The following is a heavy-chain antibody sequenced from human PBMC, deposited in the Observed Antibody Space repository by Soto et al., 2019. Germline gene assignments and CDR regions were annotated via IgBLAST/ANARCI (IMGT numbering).Heavy chain of an antibody. D-gene: IGHD3-3*01. CDR1: GVSISSGNW. J-gene: IGHJ4*02. Sequence: PLEILSLTCGVSGVSISSGNWWTWVRQSPQRGLEYIGEIFHDGTANYYPSFERRVAISVDTSKNQFSLKLTSVTAAATAIYFCARLVYDTRLNYTYLDFWGQGTLVAVSA. CDR3: ARLVYDTRLNYTYLDF. CDR2: IFHDGTA. V-gene: IGHV4-4*02.